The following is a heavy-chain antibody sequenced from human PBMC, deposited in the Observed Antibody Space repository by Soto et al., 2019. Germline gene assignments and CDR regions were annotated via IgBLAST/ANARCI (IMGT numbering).Heavy chain of an antibody. CDR1: GGSFSGYY. D-gene: IGHD3-16*01. J-gene: IGHJ6*03. CDR2: INHSGST. V-gene: IGHV4-34*01. Sequence: QVQLQQWGAGLLKPSETLSLTCAVYGGSFSGYYWSWIRQPPGKGLEGIGEINHSGSTNYNPSLKSRVTISVDTSKNQFSLKLSSVTAADTAVYYCARGGGIARSRYYMDVWGKGTTVTVSS. CDR3: ARGGGIARSRYYMDV.